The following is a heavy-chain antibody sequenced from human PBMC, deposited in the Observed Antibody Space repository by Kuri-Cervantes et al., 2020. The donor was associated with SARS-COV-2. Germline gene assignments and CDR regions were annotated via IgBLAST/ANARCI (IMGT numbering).Heavy chain of an antibody. CDR1: GYTFTGYY. V-gene: IGHV1-2*04. J-gene: IGHJ6*02. D-gene: IGHD3-10*01. Sequence: ASVKVSCKASGYTFTGYYMHWVRQAPGQGLEWMGWINPNSGGTNYAQKFQGWVTMTRDTSISTVCMELSRLRSDDTAVYYCARGMVRGLIQYYYYGMDVWGQGTTVTSP. CDR2: INPNSGGT. CDR3: ARGMVRGLIQYYYYGMDV.